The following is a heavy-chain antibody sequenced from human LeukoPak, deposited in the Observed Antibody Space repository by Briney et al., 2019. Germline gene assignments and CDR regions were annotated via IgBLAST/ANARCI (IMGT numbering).Heavy chain of an antibody. Sequence: PSETLSLTCTVSGGSISIYYWSWIRQPAGKGLEWIGRIYTSGSTNYNPSLKSRVTMSVDTSKNQFSLKLRSVTAADTATYFCAGAAMDYSLWRGYKSFYFDNWGQGTLVTVSS. D-gene: IGHD3-3*01. J-gene: IGHJ4*02. V-gene: IGHV4-4*07. CDR1: GGSISIYY. CDR2: IYTSGST. CDR3: AGAAMDYSLWRGYKSFYFDN.